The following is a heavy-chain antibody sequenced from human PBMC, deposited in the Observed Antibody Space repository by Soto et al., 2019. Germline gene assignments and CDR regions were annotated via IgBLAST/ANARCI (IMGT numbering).Heavy chain of an antibody. CDR3: ARVVYSSGTWGMDV. D-gene: IGHD6-25*01. V-gene: IGHV1-3*01. CDR1: GYTFTSYA. CDR2: INAGNGNT. J-gene: IGHJ6*02. Sequence: SVKVSCKASGYTFTSYAMHWVRQAPGQRLEWMGWINAGNGNTKYSQKFQGRVTITRDTSASTAYMELSSLRSEDTAVYYRARVVYSSGTWGMDVWGQGTTVTVSS.